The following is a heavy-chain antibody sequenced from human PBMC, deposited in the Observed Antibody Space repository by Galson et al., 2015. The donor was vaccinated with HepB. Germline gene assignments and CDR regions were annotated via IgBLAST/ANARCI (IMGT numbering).Heavy chain of an antibody. Sequence: SLRLSCAASGFTFSSYAMHWVRQAPGKGLEWVAVISYDGSNKYYADSVKGRFTISRDNSKNTLYLQMNSLRAEDTAVYYCARKPGGVVVAVGGAFDIWGQGTMVTVSS. CDR1: GFTFSSYA. CDR3: ARKPGGVVVAVGGAFDI. CDR2: ISYDGSNK. V-gene: IGHV3-30*04. J-gene: IGHJ3*02. D-gene: IGHD2-15*01.